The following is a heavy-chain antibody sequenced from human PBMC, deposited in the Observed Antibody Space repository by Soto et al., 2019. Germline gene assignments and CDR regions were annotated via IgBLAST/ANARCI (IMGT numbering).Heavy chain of an antibody. J-gene: IGHJ6*03. CDR2: ISSRSSYI. V-gene: IGHV3-21*01. CDR3: ARERGIGASPDNDMDV. D-gene: IGHD6-13*01. CDR1: GFTLSRYT. Sequence: EVQLVESGGGLVKPGGPLRLSCAASGFTLSRYTMNLVRQAQGKGLEWVSSISSRSSYIHYADSVKGRFTISRDNAKNSLYLQMNSLRAEDTAVYYCARERGIGASPDNDMDVWGKGTTVTVSS.